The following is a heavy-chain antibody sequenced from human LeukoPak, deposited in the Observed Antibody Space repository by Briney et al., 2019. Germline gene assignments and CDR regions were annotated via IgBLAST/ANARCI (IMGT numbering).Heavy chain of an antibody. J-gene: IGHJ4*01. D-gene: IGHD2-8*02. CDR1: GFTFSAYV. Sequence: GRSPRLSCAASGFTFSAYVMHWVRQAPGKGLECVAVISNDGNEKYYADSVKGRFSISRDNSKNTLYLQMSSLRTEDTAVYYCVRDGGYTGGWTYGAGDYWGQGNLVTVSS. CDR3: VRDGGYTGGWTYGAGDY. V-gene: IGHV3-30*04. CDR2: ISNDGNEK.